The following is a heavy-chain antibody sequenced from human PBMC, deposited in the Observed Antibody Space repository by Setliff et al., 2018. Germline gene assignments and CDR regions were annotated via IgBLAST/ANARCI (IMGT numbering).Heavy chain of an antibody. D-gene: IGHD3-16*01. CDR3: ARLPNYVWGSPVDY. CDR2: IYTSWST. CDR1: GDSISSRRNY. V-gene: IGHV4-61*09. Sequence: SETLSLTCTVSGDSISSRRNYWGWFRQPAGKELEWIGQIYTSWSTNYNPSLKSRVTISLDTSKNQFSLTLSSVTAADTAVYYCARLPNYVWGSPVDYWGQGTLVTVSS. J-gene: IGHJ4*02.